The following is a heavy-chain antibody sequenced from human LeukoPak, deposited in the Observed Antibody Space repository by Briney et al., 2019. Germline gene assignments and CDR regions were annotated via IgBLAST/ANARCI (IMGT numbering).Heavy chain of an antibody. CDR3: ARGESGGSCYSDY. Sequence: SETLSLTCTVSGDSISSYYWSWIRQPPGKGLEWIGEINHSGSTNYNPSLKSRVTISVDTSKNQFSLKLSSVTAADTAVYYCARGESGGSCYSDYWGQGTLVTVSS. V-gene: IGHV4-34*01. J-gene: IGHJ4*02. D-gene: IGHD2-15*01. CDR2: INHSGST. CDR1: GDSISSYY.